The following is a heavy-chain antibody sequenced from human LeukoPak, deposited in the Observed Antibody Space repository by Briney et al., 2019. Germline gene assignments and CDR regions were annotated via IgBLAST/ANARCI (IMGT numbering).Heavy chain of an antibody. V-gene: IGHV3-30*18. J-gene: IGHJ6*02. CDR1: GFTFSSFG. Sequence: PGGSLRLSCAASGFTFSSFGMHWVRQAPGKGLEWVAVISYDGSDKYYADSVKGRLTISRDNSKNTLYLQMNSLRAEDTAVYYCAKDRTHCSGGSCYGMDVWGQGTTVTVSS. D-gene: IGHD2-15*01. CDR3: AKDRTHCSGGSCYGMDV. CDR2: ISYDGSDK.